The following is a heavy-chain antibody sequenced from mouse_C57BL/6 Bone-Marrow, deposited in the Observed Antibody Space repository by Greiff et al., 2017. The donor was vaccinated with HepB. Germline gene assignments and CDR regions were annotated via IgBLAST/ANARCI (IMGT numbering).Heavy chain of an antibody. D-gene: IGHD1-1*01. J-gene: IGHJ2*01. V-gene: IGHV1-75*01. CDR3: ERLAYYYGSTFFDY. Sequence: QVQLKQSGPELVKPGASVKISCKASGYTFTDYYINWVKQRPGQGLEWIGWIFPGSGSTYYNEKFKGKATLTVDKSSSTAYMLLSSLTSEDSAVYFCERLAYYYGSTFFDYWGQGTTLTVSS. CDR2: IFPGSGST. CDR1: GYTFTDYY.